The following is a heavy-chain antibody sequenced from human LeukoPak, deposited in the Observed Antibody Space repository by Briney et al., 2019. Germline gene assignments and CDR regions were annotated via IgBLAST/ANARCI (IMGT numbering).Heavy chain of an antibody. J-gene: IGHJ4*02. CDR3: ARRLRHYDHFDD. Sequence: SETLSLTCSVSGDSISSRSDDCDWLRQPPGKGLEWIRAIPFNGDTHYHPSLKRRVTISVDTSEIQFSLKLASVTAADTAIYYCARRLRHYDHFDDWGQGTLVTVSS. CDR2: IPFNGDT. CDR1: GDSISSRSDD. V-gene: IGHV4-39*01. D-gene: IGHD3-16*01.